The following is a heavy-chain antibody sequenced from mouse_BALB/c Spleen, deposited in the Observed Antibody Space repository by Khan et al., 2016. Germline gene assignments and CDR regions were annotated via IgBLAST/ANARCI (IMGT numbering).Heavy chain of an antibody. CDR2: ISYSGST. D-gene: IGHD1-1*01. Sequence: EVQLQESGPGLVKPSQSLSLTCTVTGYSITSDYAWNWIRQFPGNKLEWMGYISYSGSTSYNPSLKSRISITRDTSKNQFFLQLNSVTTEDTATYYCARGDYGRSAWFAYWSQETLITVSA. CDR3: ARGDYGRSAWFAY. V-gene: IGHV3-2*02. J-gene: IGHJ3*01. CDR1: GYSITSDYA.